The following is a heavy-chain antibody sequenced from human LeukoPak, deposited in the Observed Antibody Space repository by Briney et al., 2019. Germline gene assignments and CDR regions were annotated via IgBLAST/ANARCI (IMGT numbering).Heavy chain of an antibody. CDR1: GGTFSSCA. CDR3: ARAPGYCTNGVCSPYYYYYMDV. CDR2: IIPIFGTA. J-gene: IGHJ6*03. Sequence: SVKVSCKASGGTFSSCAISWVRQAPGQGLEWMGRIIPIFGTANYAQKFQGRVTITTDKSTSTAYMELSSLRSEDTAVYYCARAPGYCTNGVCSPYYYYYMDVWGKGTTVTVSS. V-gene: IGHV1-69*05. D-gene: IGHD2-8*01.